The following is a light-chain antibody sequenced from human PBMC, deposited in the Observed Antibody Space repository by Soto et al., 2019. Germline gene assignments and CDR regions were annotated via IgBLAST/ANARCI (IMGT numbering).Light chain of an antibody. Sequence: DIQMTQSPSSVSASVGDRVTISCQASQGISRSLAWYQQKPGKAHKLLIYAAYSLQSGVPSRFSGSGFGTDFTLTISSLQPEDSAIYYCQQADTFPITFGQGTRLEIK. CDR1: QGISRS. V-gene: IGKV1D-12*01. CDR3: QQADTFPIT. CDR2: AAY. J-gene: IGKJ5*01.